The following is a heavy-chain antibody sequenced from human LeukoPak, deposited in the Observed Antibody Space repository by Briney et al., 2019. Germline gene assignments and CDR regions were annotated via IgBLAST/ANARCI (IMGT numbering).Heavy chain of an antibody. CDR2: ITPNSGGT. CDR1: GYTFTGYY. J-gene: IGHJ4*02. D-gene: IGHD6-13*01. CDR3: AREEYSSSWYSF. Sequence: ASVKVSCKASGYTFTGYYMHWVRQAPGQGLEWMGWITPNSGGTNYAQKFQGRVTMTRDTSISTAYMELSRLRSDDTAVYYCAREEYSSSWYSFWGQGTLVTVSS. V-gene: IGHV1-2*02.